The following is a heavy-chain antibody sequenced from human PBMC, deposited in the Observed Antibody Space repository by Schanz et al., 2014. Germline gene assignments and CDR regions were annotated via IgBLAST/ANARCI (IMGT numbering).Heavy chain of an antibody. V-gene: IGHV3-9*01. CDR1: GFRFDDYA. CDR2: MSWNAGSL. D-gene: IGHD6-13*01. Sequence: EVQLLESGGGLVQPGRSLRLSCVASGFRFDDYAMHWVRQAPGKGLEWVSGMSWNAGSLGYGDSVKGRFTISRDNAKNSLYLQMNSLRAEDTALYYCARDSGSSSWYPSDYWGQGTLVTVSS. J-gene: IGHJ4*02. CDR3: ARDSGSSSWYPSDY.